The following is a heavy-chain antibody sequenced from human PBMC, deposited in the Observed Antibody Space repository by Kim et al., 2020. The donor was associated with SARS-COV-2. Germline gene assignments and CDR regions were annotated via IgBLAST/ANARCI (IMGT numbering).Heavy chain of an antibody. CDR2: ISTRGESI. Sequence: GGSLRLSCAASGLSFSDSYMNWVRQAPGKGLEWLSFISTRGESIFYADSVEGRFTISRDNAKNSLYLQMNYLRDEETAVYYCARSGNGYNAFGIWGQG. CDR3: ARSGNGYNAFGI. D-gene: IGHD5-12*01. CDR1: GLSFSDSY. V-gene: IGHV3-11*01. J-gene: IGHJ4*02.